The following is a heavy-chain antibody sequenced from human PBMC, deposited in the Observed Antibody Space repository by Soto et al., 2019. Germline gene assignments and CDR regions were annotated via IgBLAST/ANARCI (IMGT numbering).Heavy chain of an antibody. CDR2: IKQDGSEK. Sequence: PGGSLRLSCVASGCTCRRHWMSWVRQAPGKGLEWVANIKQDGSEKYYVDSVKGRFTISRDNAKNSLYLQMNSLRAEDTAAYDCAREDYDTLTGLYYGMDVWGRGTTVTVSS. CDR1: GCTCRRHW. D-gene: IGHD3-9*01. J-gene: IGHJ6*02. CDR3: AREDYDTLTGLYYGMDV. V-gene: IGHV3-7*01.